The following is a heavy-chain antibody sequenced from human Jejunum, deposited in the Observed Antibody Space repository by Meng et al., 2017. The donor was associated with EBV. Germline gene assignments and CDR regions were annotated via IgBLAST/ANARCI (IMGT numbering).Heavy chain of an antibody. CDR2: VNPNSGVT. CDR3: ARPISGYTYYFDY. Sequence: QVQLVQSGSGVKWSGASVKDSCKASGYTFTDYYLHWVRQAPGQGLEWMGRVNPNSGVTNYAEKFQGRVTMTRDTSISTSYMEVSRLTSDDTAVYYCARPISGYTYYFDYWGQGTLVTVSS. CDR1: GYTFTDYY. V-gene: IGHV1-2*06. J-gene: IGHJ4*02. D-gene: IGHD5-18*01.